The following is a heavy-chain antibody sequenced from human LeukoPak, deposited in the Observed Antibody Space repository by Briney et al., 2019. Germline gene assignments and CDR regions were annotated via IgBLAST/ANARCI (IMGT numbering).Heavy chain of an antibody. J-gene: IGHJ1*01. CDR3: ARKYSGSYGLEYFQH. Sequence: GASAKVSCKASGYTFTSYGISWVRQAPGQGLEWMGWISAYNGNTNYAQKLQGRVTMTTDTSTSTAYMELRSLRSDDTAVYYCARKYSGSYGLEYFQHWGQGTLVTVSS. CDR1: GYTFTSYG. CDR2: ISAYNGNT. D-gene: IGHD1-26*01. V-gene: IGHV1-18*01.